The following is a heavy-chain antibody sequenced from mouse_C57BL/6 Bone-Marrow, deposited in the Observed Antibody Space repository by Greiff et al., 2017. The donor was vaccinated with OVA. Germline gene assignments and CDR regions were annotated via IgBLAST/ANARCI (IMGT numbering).Heavy chain of an antibody. J-gene: IGHJ1*03. Sequence: EVQVVESGGGLVQPGGSLKLSCAASGFTFSDYYMYWVRQTPEKRLEWVAYISNGGGSTYYPDTVKGRFTISRDNAKNTLYLQMSRLKSEDTAMYYCARRGHYYGPWYFDVWGTGTTVTVSS. V-gene: IGHV5-12*01. CDR1: GFTFSDYY. D-gene: IGHD1-1*01. CDR2: ISNGGGST. CDR3: ARRGHYYGPWYFDV.